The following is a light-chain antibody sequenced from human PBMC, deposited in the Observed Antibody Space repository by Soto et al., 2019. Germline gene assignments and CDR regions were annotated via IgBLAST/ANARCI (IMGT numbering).Light chain of an antibody. CDR2: EVT. CDR3: TSYTLRSTLA. V-gene: IGLV2-14*01. Sequence: QSILTQPASVSGSPGQSITISCTGTSSDVGGYNYVSWYQHHPGKAPKLLIYEVTNRPSGISNRFSGSKSGNTASLTISGLRAEDEADYYCTSYTLRSTLAFGGGTKVTVL. CDR1: SSDVGGYNY. J-gene: IGLJ3*02.